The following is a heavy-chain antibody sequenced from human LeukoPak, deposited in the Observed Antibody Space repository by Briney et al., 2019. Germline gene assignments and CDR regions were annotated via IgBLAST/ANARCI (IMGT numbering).Heavy chain of an antibody. CDR2: IKQDGSEK. J-gene: IGHJ4*02. CDR3: ARKAAAGRSAFDY. V-gene: IGHV3-7*05. CDR1: GFTFSSYW. Sequence: GGSLRPSCAASGFTFSSYWMSWVRQAPGKGLEWVANIKQDGSEKYYVDSVKGRFTISRDNAKNSLYLQTNSLRAEDTAVYYCARKAAAGRSAFDYWGQGTLVTVSS. D-gene: IGHD6-13*01.